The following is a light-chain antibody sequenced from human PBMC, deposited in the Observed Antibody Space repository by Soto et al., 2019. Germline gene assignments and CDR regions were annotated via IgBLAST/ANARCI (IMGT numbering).Light chain of an antibody. CDR1: QSVRSSY. CDR2: GAS. Sequence: EIVLTQSPGTLSLSPGERATLSCRASQSVRSSYLAWYQHKPGQAPRLLIYGASSRATGIPDRFSGSGSGTDFTLTISRLEPEDLAVYYCQQYGSSPHTFGQGTKLEIK. CDR3: QQYGSSPHT. V-gene: IGKV3-20*01. J-gene: IGKJ2*01.